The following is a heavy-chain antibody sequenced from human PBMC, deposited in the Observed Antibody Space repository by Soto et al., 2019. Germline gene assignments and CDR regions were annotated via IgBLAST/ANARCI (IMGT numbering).Heavy chain of an antibody. D-gene: IGHD2-8*01. CDR2: MNPNSGNT. V-gene: IGHV1-8*01. J-gene: IGHJ6*02. Sequence: ASVKVSCKASGYTFTSYDINWVRQATGQGLEWMGRMNPNSGNTSYAQKFQGRVTLTRDTSTSTVYMELSSLRSEDTAVYYCARDLSDGPPAYYYYGMDVWGQGTTVTVSS. CDR1: GYTFTSYD. CDR3: ARDLSDGPPAYYYYGMDV.